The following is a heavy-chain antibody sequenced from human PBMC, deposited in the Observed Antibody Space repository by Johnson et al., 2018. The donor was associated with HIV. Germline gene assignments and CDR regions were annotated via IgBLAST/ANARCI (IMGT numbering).Heavy chain of an antibody. CDR2: ISSSTNTI. Sequence: VQLVESGGGLVTPGGSLRLSCAASGFTFSDYYMSWIRQAPGKGLEWVSYISSSTNTIYYGDSVKGRFTISRDNSKNTVYLQMNGLRAEDTAVYHCAKDLYSSSWTNDAFDIWGQGTMVTVSS. V-gene: IGHV3-11*04. D-gene: IGHD6-13*01. CDR3: AKDLYSSSWTNDAFDI. CDR1: GFTFSDYY. J-gene: IGHJ3*02.